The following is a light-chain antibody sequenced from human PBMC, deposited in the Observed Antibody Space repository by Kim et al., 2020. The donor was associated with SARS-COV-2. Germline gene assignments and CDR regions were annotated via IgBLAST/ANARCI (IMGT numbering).Light chain of an antibody. V-gene: IGLV6-57*02. Sequence: KTVTISCTGSSGSIASNYVQSYQQRTGTAPTPVIYEDNQRPSGVPDRFSGSIDSSSNAASLTISGLKTEDEADYYCQSYDSSNHWVFGGGTQLTVL. CDR3: QSYDSSNHWV. CDR1: SGSIASNY. CDR2: EDN. J-gene: IGLJ3*02.